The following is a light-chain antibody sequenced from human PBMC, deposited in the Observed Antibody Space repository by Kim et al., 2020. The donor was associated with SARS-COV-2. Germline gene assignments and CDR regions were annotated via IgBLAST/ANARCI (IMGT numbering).Light chain of an antibody. J-gene: IGKJ5*01. CDR3: QQYHDWRIT. V-gene: IGKV3-15*01. CDR2: GAS. Sequence: VSPGERVTPSGRASQGVVSGLGWYQQKPGQAPRLLIYGASTRATGVPARFTGSGSGTDFTLTISSLQSEDFAVYYCQQYHDWRITFGQGTRLEIK. CDR1: QGVVSG.